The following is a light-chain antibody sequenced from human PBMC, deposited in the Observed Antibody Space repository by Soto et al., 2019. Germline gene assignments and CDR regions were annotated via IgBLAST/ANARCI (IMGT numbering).Light chain of an antibody. CDR3: QQRSSWPPWT. V-gene: IGKV3-11*01. J-gene: IGKJ1*01. Sequence: EIVLTQSPATLSLSPGERATLSCRASQSLNSYLVWYQQKPGQAPRLLIFDASNRVTGIPARFSGSGSGTDFTLTISSLEPEDFAVYYCQQRSSWPPWTFGQGTKVEIK. CDR1: QSLNSY. CDR2: DAS.